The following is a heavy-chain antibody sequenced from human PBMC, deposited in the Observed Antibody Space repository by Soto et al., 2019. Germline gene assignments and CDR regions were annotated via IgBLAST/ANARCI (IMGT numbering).Heavy chain of an antibody. J-gene: IGHJ5*02. Sequence: GGSLRLSCAASGFTVSSNYMSWVRQAPGKGLEWVSVIYSGGSTYYADSVKGRFTISRDNSKNTLYLQMNSLRAEDTAVYYCARMGDSSGYSGWFDPWGQGTLVTASS. D-gene: IGHD3-22*01. CDR3: ARMGDSSGYSGWFDP. V-gene: IGHV3-66*01. CDR2: IYSGGST. CDR1: GFTVSSNY.